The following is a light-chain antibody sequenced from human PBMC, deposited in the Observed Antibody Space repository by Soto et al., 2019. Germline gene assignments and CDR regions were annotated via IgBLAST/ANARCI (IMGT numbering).Light chain of an antibody. J-gene: IGLJ3*02. CDR1: SSNIGGTY. Sequence: QSVLTQPPSASGTPGQSVTISCAGSSSNIGGTYVSLFQQVPGTAPKLLIYRSNQRPSGVPDRFSGSKSGTSASLAISGLRSEDEADYYCASWVGSLSRWVFGGGTKLTVL. CDR2: RSN. CDR3: ASWVGSLSRWV. V-gene: IGLV1-47*01.